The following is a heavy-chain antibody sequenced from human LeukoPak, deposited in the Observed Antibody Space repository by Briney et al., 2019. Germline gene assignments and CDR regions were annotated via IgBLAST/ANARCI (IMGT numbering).Heavy chain of an antibody. V-gene: IGHV4-34*01. D-gene: IGHD4-11*01. Sequence: SETLSLTCAVYGGSFSDFYWSWIRQPPGKGLEWIGEINHSGNTNYNPSLKSRVTISVDTSKNLFSLKLSSVTAADTAVYYCARASNFDYWGQGALVTVSS. CDR2: INHSGNT. CDR3: ARASNFDY. J-gene: IGHJ4*02. CDR1: GGSFSDFY.